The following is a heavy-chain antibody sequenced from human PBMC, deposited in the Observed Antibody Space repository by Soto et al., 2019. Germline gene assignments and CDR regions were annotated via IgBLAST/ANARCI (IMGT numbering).Heavy chain of an antibody. Sequence: QVHLEESGGGVVQPGTSLRLSCVASGFTFSSYGMHWVRQAPGKGLGWVAVIPNTENKKYYADSVKGRFTISRDNSQNKLFLQMDILMSEDTAMYYCARTAGGRVRGALDIWGQGTMVTV. CDR3: ARTAGGRVRGALDI. J-gene: IGHJ3*02. V-gene: IGHV3-30-3*01. CDR1: GFTFSSYG. CDR2: IPNTENKK. D-gene: IGHD6-13*01.